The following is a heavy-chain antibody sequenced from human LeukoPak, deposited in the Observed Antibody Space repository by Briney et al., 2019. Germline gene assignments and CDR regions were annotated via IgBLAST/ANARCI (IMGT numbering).Heavy chain of an antibody. D-gene: IGHD5-24*01. V-gene: IGHV3-66*01. CDR2: IYSGGSS. CDR3: GREILAHGKSLDY. Sequence: PGGSLRLSCAASGFTVSSNYMSWVRQAPGKGLDWVSVIYSGGSSYYDDSVKGRFTISRDHYKNKQYLQINNLKAEDTAVYYCGREILAHGKSLDYGGQGALVTVSS. J-gene: IGHJ4*02. CDR1: GFTVSSNY.